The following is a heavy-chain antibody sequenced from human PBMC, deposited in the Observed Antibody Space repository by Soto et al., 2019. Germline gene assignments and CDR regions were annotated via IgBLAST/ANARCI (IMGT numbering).Heavy chain of an antibody. CDR3: ARDGAYYYGSGSYYTLNAFDI. J-gene: IGHJ3*02. Sequence: QVQLVQSGAEVKKPGASVKVSCKASGYTFTSYAMHWVRQAPGQRLEWMGWINAGNGNTKYSQKFQGRVTITRDTSASTAYMELSSLRSEDTAVYYCARDGAYYYGSGSYYTLNAFDIWGQGTMVTVSS. D-gene: IGHD3-10*01. CDR2: INAGNGNT. CDR1: GYTFTSYA. V-gene: IGHV1-3*01.